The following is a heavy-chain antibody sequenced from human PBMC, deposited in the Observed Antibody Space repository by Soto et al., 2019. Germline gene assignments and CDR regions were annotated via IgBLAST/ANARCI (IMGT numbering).Heavy chain of an antibody. CDR3: ARGGRITIVRGVTRNRFDP. D-gene: IGHD3-10*01. CDR1: GGSFSGYY. V-gene: IGHV4-34*01. Sequence: PSETLSLTCAVYGGSFSGYYWSWIRQPPGKGLEWIGEINHSGSTNYNPSLKSRVTISVDTSKNQFSLKLSSVTSANTAVYYCARGGRITIVRGVTRNRFDPWGQGTPVTVSS. CDR2: INHSGST. J-gene: IGHJ5*01.